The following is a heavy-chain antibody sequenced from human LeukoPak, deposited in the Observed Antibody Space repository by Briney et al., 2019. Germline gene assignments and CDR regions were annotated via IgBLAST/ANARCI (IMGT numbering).Heavy chain of an antibody. V-gene: IGHV4-59*01. CDR3: ARVGSGGAWFDF. CDR1: SGSLTGYY. D-gene: IGHD6-19*01. J-gene: IGHJ4*02. CDR2: VYATGTT. Sequence: SETLSLTCTVSSGSLTGYYWSWIRQPPGKGLERIAYVYATGTTNYNPSLKTRATISMDTSKNQLSLTLTSVTGADTAVYYCARVGSGGAWFDFWGQGTLVSVSS.